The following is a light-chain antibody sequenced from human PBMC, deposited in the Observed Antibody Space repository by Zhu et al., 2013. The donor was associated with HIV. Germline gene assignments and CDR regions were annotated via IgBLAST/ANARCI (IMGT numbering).Light chain of an antibody. V-gene: IGKV3-15*01. CDR1: QSVSSN. Sequence: EVVMTQSPATLSVSPGERATLSCRASQSVSSNLAWYQQKPGQAPRLLIYGASTRATGIPARFSGSGSGTEFTLTISSLQSEDFAVYYCQQVYTVRFTFGRRDQ. CDR3: QQVYTVRFT. CDR2: GAS. J-gene: IGKJ3*01.